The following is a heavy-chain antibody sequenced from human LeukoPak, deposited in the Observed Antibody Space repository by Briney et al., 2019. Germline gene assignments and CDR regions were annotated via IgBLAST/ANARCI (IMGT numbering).Heavy chain of an antibody. V-gene: IGHV4-39*01. CDR1: GGSISPSSYS. CDR3: ARLEGARGRY. Sequence: SDTLSLTCTVSGGSISPSSYSWGWIRQPPGKGLEWIGSSYYNGRTYYNPSLKSRVTISVDTSKKQFSLNLSSVTAADTAVYYCARLEGARGRYWGQGTLVTVSS. D-gene: IGHD1-26*01. CDR2: SYYNGRT. J-gene: IGHJ4*02.